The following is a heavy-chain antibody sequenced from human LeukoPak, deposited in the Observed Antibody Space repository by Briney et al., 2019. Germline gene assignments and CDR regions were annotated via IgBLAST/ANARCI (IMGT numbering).Heavy chain of an antibody. V-gene: IGHV4-59*01. Sequence: SETLSLTCTVSGGSISSYYWSWLRQPPGKGLEWIGYIYYSGSTNYNPSLKSRVTISVDTSKNQFSLKLSSVAAADTAVYYCARGFYCSSTSCYQNKYYYGMDVWGQGTTVTVSS. CDR3: ARGFYCSSTSCYQNKYYYGMDV. CDR2: IYYSGST. D-gene: IGHD2-2*01. J-gene: IGHJ6*02. CDR1: GGSISSYY.